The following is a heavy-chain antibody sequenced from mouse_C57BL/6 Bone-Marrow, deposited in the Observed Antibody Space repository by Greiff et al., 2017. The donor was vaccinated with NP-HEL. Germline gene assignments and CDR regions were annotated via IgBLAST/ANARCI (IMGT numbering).Heavy chain of an antibody. J-gene: IGHJ1*03. CDR3: ARPFITTVVATRWYFDV. Sequence: EVKLQESGPGLVKPSQSLSLTCSVTGYSITSGYYWNWIRQFPGNKLEWMGYISYDGSNNYNPSLKNRISITRDTSKNQFFLKLNSVTTEDTATYYCARPFITTVVATRWYFDVWGTGTTVTVSS. CDR1: GYSITSGYY. CDR2: ISYDGSN. D-gene: IGHD1-1*01. V-gene: IGHV3-6*01.